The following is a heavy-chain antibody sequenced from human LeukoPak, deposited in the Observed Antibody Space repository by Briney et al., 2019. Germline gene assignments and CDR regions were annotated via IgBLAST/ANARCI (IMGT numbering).Heavy chain of an antibody. CDR2: ISSSGNTI. V-gene: IGHV3-11*01. CDR1: GFACSDYY. Sequence: PGGSLRLSCAASGFACSDYYMSWVRQAPGKGLEWLSYISSSGNTIQYADSVKGRFTISRDNAKNSLYLQMNSLRAEDTAVYYCARGSDYYDSNGFYYYFYYGMDVWGQGATVTVSS. J-gene: IGHJ6*02. CDR3: ARGSDYYDSNGFYYYFYYGMDV. D-gene: IGHD3-22*01.